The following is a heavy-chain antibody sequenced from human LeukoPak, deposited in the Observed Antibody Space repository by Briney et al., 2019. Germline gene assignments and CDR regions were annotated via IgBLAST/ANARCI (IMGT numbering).Heavy chain of an antibody. Sequence: SETLSLTCAVYGGSFSGYYWSWLRQPPGKGLEWIGEINHSGSTNYNPSLKSRVTISVDTSKNQFSLKLSSVTAADTAVYYCARGGEGEHCSSTSCRPGFDYWGQGTLVTVSS. CDR3: ARGGEGEHCSSTSCRPGFDY. CDR2: INHSGST. V-gene: IGHV4-34*01. CDR1: GGSFSGYY. J-gene: IGHJ4*02. D-gene: IGHD2-2*01.